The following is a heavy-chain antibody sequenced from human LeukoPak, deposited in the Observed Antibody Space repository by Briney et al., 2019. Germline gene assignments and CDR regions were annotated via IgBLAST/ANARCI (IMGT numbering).Heavy chain of an antibody. D-gene: IGHD3-10*01. CDR1: GYTLTELS. V-gene: IGHV1-24*01. Sequence: ASVKVSCKVSGYTLTELSMHWVRQAPGKGLEWMGGFDPEDGETIYAQKFQGRVTMTEDTSTDTAYMELSSLRSEDTAVYYCARGNPESSLLLWFGELSDYYFDYWGQGTLVTVSS. CDR2: FDPEDGET. CDR3: ARGNPESSLLLWFGELSDYYFDY. J-gene: IGHJ4*02.